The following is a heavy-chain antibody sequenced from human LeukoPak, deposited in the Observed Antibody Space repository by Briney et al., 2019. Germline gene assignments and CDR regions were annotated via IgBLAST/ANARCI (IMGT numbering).Heavy chain of an antibody. Sequence: GSLRLSCAGSGFTFSSYAMIWVRQAPGKGLEWIGSIYYSGSTYYNPSLKSRVTISVDTSRNQFSLKLGSVTAADTAVYYCARHGSIATGAFTYWGQGTLVTVSS. CDR3: ARHGSIATGAFTY. CDR1: GFTFSSYA. V-gene: IGHV4-39*01. J-gene: IGHJ4*02. CDR2: IYYSGST. D-gene: IGHD6-13*01.